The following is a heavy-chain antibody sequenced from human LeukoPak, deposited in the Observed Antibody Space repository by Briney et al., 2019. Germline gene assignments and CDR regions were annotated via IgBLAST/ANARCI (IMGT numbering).Heavy chain of an antibody. Sequence: SETLSLTCTVSGGSIKSTTYYWGWIRQPPGKGLEWIGSIYNSGSTHYNPSLKSRVTISVDTSKNQISLKLNSVTAADTAVYYCARDSVGDTFGAFDYWGQGTLVTVSS. CDR3: ARDSVGDTFGAFDY. V-gene: IGHV4-39*07. J-gene: IGHJ4*02. CDR1: GGSIKSTTYY. D-gene: IGHD4/OR15-4a*01. CDR2: IYNSGST.